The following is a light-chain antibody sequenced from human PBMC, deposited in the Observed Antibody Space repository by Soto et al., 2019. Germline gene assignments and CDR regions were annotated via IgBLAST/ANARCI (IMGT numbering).Light chain of an antibody. Sequence: QSVLTQPPSVSGAPGQRVTISCTGSSSNIGAGYDVHWYQQLPGTAPKLLIYGNSNRPSGVPDRFSGSKSGNTASLTISGLQAEDEADYYCTSYTTRNTRQIVFGTGTKVTVL. CDR2: GNS. CDR3: TSYTTRNTRQIV. CDR1: SSNIGAGYD. V-gene: IGLV1-40*01. J-gene: IGLJ1*01.